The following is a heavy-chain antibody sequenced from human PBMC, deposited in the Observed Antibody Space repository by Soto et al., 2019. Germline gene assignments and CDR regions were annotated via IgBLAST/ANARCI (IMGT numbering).Heavy chain of an antibody. Sequence: SVTVSCTASGFTFTGSVMEWVRQARGQRLEWIGWIVVGSGNTNYAQKFQERVTITRDMSTSTAYMELSSLRSEDTAVYYCAADYLGYYYGMDVWGQGTTVTGSS. D-gene: IGHD7-27*01. J-gene: IGHJ6*02. CDR3: AADYLGYYYGMDV. CDR2: IVVGSGNT. V-gene: IGHV1-58*02. CDR1: GFTFTGSV.